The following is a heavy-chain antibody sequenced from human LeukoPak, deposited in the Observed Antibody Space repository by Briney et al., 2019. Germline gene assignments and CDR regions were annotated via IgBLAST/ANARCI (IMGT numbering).Heavy chain of an antibody. Sequence: SETLSLTCTVSGGSISSYYWSWIRQPAGKGLEWIGRIYTSGSTNYNPSLKSRVTMSVDTSKNQFSLKLSSVTAADTAVYYCARDRASSANLNWFDPWGQGTLVTVSS. CDR1: GGSISSYY. CDR3: ARDRASSANLNWFDP. D-gene: IGHD3-10*01. CDR2: IYTSGST. J-gene: IGHJ5*02. V-gene: IGHV4-4*07.